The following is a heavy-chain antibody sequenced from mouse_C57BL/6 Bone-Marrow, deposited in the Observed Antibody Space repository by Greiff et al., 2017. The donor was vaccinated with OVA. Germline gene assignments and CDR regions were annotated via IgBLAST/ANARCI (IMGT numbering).Heavy chain of an antibody. D-gene: IGHD1-1*01. Sequence: VKLMESGAELARPGASVKLSCKASGYTFTSYGISWVKQRTGQGLEWIGEIYPRSGNTYYNEKFKGKATLTADKSSSTAYMELRSLTSEDSAVYVCARDVLLGFAYWGQGTLVTVSA. CDR2: IYPRSGNT. J-gene: IGHJ3*01. CDR3: ARDVLLGFAY. V-gene: IGHV1-81*01. CDR1: GYTFTSYG.